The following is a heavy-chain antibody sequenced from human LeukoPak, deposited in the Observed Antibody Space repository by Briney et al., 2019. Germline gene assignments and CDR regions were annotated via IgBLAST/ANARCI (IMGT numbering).Heavy chain of an antibody. CDR2: ISYDGSNK. CDR3: AKDVIGLQKYDLFSQTWGYFDY. D-gene: IGHD2/OR15-2a*01. V-gene: IGHV3-30*18. J-gene: IGHJ4*02. CDR1: GFTFSSYG. Sequence: HPGGSLRLSCAASGFTFSSYGMHWVRQAPGKGLEWVAVISYDGSNKYYADSVKGRFTISRDNSKNTLYLQMNSLRAEDTAVYYCAKDVIGLQKYDLFSQTWGYFDYWGQGTLVTVSS.